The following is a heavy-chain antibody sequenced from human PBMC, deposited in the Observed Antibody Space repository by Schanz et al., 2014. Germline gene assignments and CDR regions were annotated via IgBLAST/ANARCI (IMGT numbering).Heavy chain of an antibody. CDR2: LSGDGGTT. Sequence: EVQLLESGGGVVQPGRSLRLSCAASEFAASGSTFTSHGMHWVRQAPGKGLQWVSSLSGDGGTTHYADSVKGRFTISRDNYKNTLYLQMNSLRVEDTAVYYCARQPGRITVSGVVSNWFDPWGQGTLVTVSS. V-gene: IGHV3-23*01. J-gene: IGHJ5*02. D-gene: IGHD3-3*01. CDR3: ARQPGRITVSGVVSNWFDP. CDR1: EFAASGSTFTSHG.